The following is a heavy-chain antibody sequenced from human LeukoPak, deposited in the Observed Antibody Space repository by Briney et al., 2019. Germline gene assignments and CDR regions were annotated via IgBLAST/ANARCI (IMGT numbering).Heavy chain of an antibody. J-gene: IGHJ4*02. D-gene: IGHD3-22*01. Sequence: KSGGSLRLSCAASGFTFSSYSMNWVRQAPGKGLEWVSSISSSSSYIYYADSVKGRFTISRDNAKNSLYLQMNRLRAEDTAVYYCATLRPYYYDSSGYLTYWGQGTLVTVSS. CDR3: ATLRPYYYDSSGYLTY. CDR1: GFTFSSYS. V-gene: IGHV3-21*04. CDR2: ISSSSSYI.